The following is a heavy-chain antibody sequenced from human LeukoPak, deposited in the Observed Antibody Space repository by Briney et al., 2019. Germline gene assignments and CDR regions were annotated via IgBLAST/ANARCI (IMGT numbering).Heavy chain of an antibody. D-gene: IGHD4/OR15-4a*01. CDR1: GXTFNRHA. CDR2: IDIGGGST. Sequence: GGSLRLSCATSGXTFNRHAMCWVRQAPGKGQEWVSSIDIGGGSTYYADSVKGRFTISRDNSKNTPYLQMNSLRAEDTALYFCANEVRPNDYWGRGTLVTVSS. J-gene: IGHJ4*02. CDR3: ANEVRPNDY. V-gene: IGHV3-23*01.